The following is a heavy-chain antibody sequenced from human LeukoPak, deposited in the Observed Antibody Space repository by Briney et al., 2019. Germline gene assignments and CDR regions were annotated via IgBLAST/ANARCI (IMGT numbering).Heavy chain of an antibody. CDR3: AREIRIAVAGN. V-gene: IGHV4-59*12. CDR1: DGSITNYD. J-gene: IGHJ4*02. D-gene: IGHD6-19*01. CDR2: VHYSGTT. Sequence: PSETLSLTCTVSDGSITNYDWSWVRQPPGKGLEFIGHVHYSGTTNYNPSLKSRVTMSVDTSKNQFSLKLSSVTAADTAVYYCAREIRIAVAGNWGQGTLVTVSS.